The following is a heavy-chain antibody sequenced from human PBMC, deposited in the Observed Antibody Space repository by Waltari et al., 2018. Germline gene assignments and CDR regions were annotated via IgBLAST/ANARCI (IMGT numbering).Heavy chain of an antibody. V-gene: IGHV3-74*01. CDR1: GFTFSSYW. Sequence: EVQLVESGGGLVQPGGSLRLSCAASGFTFSSYWMHWVRQAPGTGRVWVSRINSDGSSTSYADSVKGRFTISRDNAKNTLYLQMNSLRAEDTAVYYCATGGGSYQRGYYYYYGMDVWGQGTTVTVSS. D-gene: IGHD1-26*01. CDR2: INSDGSST. J-gene: IGHJ6*02. CDR3: ATGGGSYQRGYYYYYGMDV.